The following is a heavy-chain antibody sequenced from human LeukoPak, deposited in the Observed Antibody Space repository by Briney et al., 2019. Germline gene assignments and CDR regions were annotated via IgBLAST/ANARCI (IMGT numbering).Heavy chain of an antibody. J-gene: IGHJ4*02. D-gene: IGHD6-6*01. CDR1: GFTFSSYP. Sequence: GRSLRLSCAASGFTFSSYPMHWVRQAPGKGLEWVAVISYDGSNKYYADSVKGRFTISRDNSKNTLYLQMNSLRAEDTAVYYCARDGSSSGLDYWGQGTLVTVSS. CDR3: ARDGSSSGLDY. CDR2: ISYDGSNK. V-gene: IGHV3-30-3*01.